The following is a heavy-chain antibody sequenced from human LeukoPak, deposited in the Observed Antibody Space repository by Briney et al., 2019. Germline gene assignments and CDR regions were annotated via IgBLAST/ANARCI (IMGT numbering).Heavy chain of an antibody. J-gene: IGHJ4*02. CDR1: GYTFTDYY. CDR2: INPKSGGT. Sequence: ASVKVSCKASGYTFTDYYLHWVRQAPGQGLEWMGWINPKSGGTRYAQKFQGRVTMTRDTSISTANMELSRLRSADTALYYCVREGWIVGATSGFDYWGQGTLVTVSS. D-gene: IGHD1-26*01. V-gene: IGHV1-2*02. CDR3: VREGWIVGATSGFDY.